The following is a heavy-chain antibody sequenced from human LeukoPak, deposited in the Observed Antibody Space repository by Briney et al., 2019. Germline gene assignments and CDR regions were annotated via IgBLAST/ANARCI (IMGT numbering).Heavy chain of an antibody. CDR3: AQEHFDTSGYYSRFDN. CDR1: GFTFPRHA. CDR2: SGGSGGRT. V-gene: IGHV3-23*01. Sequence: GGSLRLSCAASGFTFPRHAMSWVRQAPGKGLEWVASSGGSGGRTHYADSVKGRFTISRDNSQNTVYLHTNSLRADDTAVYYCAQEHFDTSGYYSRFDNWGQGILVTVSS. D-gene: IGHD3-22*01. J-gene: IGHJ4*02.